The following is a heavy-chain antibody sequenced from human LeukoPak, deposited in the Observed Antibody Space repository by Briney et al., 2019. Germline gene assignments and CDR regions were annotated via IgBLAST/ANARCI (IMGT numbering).Heavy chain of an antibody. J-gene: IGHJ4*02. CDR2: ISYDGGKK. V-gene: IGHV3-30*03. D-gene: IGHD1-26*01. Sequence: GGSLRLSCVVSGFTLSSHGMHWVRQAPGKGLEWVAVISYDGGKKSYADSVKGRFTISRDNSKNTLYLQMDSLRVEDTAVYYCARVRAWDYLDSWDQGPLVTVSS. CDR1: GFTLSSHG. CDR3: ARVRAWDYLDS.